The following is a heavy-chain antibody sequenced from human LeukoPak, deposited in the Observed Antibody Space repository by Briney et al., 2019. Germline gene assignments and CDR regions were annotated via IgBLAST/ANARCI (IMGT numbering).Heavy chain of an antibody. V-gene: IGHV4-34*01. D-gene: IGHD3-16*02. J-gene: IGHJ3*02. CDR2: INHSGST. CDR1: GASFTIYY. CDR3: ARGSVMITSGGVIALDAFDI. Sequence: SETLSLTCAVYGASFTIYYWSWIRQPPGKGLEWIGEINHSGSTNYNPSLKSRVTISVDTSKNQFSLKLSSVTAADTAVYYCARGSVMITSGGVIALDAFDIWGQGTMVTVSS.